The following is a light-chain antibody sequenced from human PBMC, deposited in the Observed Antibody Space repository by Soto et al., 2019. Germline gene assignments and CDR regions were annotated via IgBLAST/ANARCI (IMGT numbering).Light chain of an antibody. CDR3: SSYAGSNNFNV. CDR1: SRDVGGYNY. Sequence: LTQPPSASGSPGQTVTISCTGTSRDVGGYNYVSWYQQHPGKAPKLMIYEVSKRPSGVPDRFSGSKSGNTASLTVSGLQAEDEADYYCSSYAGSNNFNVFGTGTKVTVL. CDR2: EVS. V-gene: IGLV2-8*01. J-gene: IGLJ1*01.